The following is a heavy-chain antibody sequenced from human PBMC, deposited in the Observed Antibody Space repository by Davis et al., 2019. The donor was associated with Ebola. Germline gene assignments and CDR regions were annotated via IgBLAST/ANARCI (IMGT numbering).Heavy chain of an antibody. CDR2: ISGSGGST. J-gene: IGHJ6*02. CDR3: AKDLAVVVPAAILYYYYGMDV. V-gene: IGHV3-23*01. Sequence: GGFLRLSCAASGFTFSSYAMSWVRQAPGKGLEWVSAISGSGGSTYYADSVKGRFTISRDNSKNTLYLQMNSLRAEDTAVYYCAKDLAVVVPAAILYYYYGMDVWGQGTTVTVSS. D-gene: IGHD2-2*01. CDR1: GFTFSSYA.